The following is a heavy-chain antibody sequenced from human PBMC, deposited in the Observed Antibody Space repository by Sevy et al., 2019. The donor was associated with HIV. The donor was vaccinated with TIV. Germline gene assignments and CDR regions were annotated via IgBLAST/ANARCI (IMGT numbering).Heavy chain of an antibody. V-gene: IGHV4-34*01. CDR3: AGHCSSTSCSHAFDI. D-gene: IGHD2-2*03. CDR1: GGSFSGYY. J-gene: IGHJ3*02. CDR2: INHSGST. Sequence: SETLSLTCAVYGGSFSGYYWSWIRQPPGKGLERIGEINHSGSTNYNPSLKSRVTISVDTSKNQFSLKLSSVTAADTAVYYCAGHCSSTSCSHAFDIWGQGTMVPVSS.